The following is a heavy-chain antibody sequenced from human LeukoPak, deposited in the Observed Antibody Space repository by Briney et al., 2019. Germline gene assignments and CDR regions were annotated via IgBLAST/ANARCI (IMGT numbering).Heavy chain of an antibody. V-gene: IGHV1-69*13. CDR2: IIPIFGPA. D-gene: IGHD3-10*01. J-gene: IGHJ1*01. Sequence: SVKVSCKASGGTFSSYAISWVRQAPGQGPEWMGWIIPIFGPAKYAQKFQGRITISADESTSTVYMELSNLRSEDTAVYYCAYGQLLSYFQYWGQGTLVTVSS. CDR1: GGTFSSYA. CDR3: AYGQLLSYFQY.